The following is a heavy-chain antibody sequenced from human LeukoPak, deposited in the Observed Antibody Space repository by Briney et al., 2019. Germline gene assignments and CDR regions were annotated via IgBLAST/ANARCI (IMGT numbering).Heavy chain of an antibody. CDR2: MNPNSGNT. D-gene: IGHD4-23*01. V-gene: IGHV1-8*03. CDR1: GYTFTSYD. CDR3: ARRWSYYFDY. Sequence: ASVKVSCKASGYTFTSYDINWVRQATGQGREWMGWMNPNSGNTGYAQKFQGRVTITRNTSISTAYMELSSLRSDDTAVYYCARRWSYYFDYWGQGTLVTVSS. J-gene: IGHJ4*02.